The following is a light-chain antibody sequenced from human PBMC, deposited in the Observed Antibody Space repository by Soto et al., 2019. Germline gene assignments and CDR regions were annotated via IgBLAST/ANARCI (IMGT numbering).Light chain of an antibody. V-gene: IGKV1-27*01. CDR1: QGISNY. CDR2: VAS. Sequence: DIQMTQSPSSLSASVGDRVTITCRASQGISNYLAWYQQQPGKVPKLLIYVASTSQSGLPTRCSGSGSGTDFTITISSLQPEDVATYYCQKYNSAPWTFGPGTKVEIK. CDR3: QKYNSAPWT. J-gene: IGKJ1*01.